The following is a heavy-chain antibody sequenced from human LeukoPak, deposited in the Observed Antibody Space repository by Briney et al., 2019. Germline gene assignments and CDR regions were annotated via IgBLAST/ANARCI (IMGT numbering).Heavy chain of an antibody. D-gene: IGHD3-22*01. Sequence: SETLSLTCTASGGSISSYYWSWIRQPPGKGLEWIGYIYYSGSTNYNPSLKSRVTISVDTSKNQFSLKLSSVTAADTAVYYCARGGQYYYDSSGYPDYWGQGTLVTVSS. CDR1: GGSISSYY. CDR2: IYYSGST. J-gene: IGHJ4*02. V-gene: IGHV4-59*01. CDR3: ARGGQYYYDSSGYPDY.